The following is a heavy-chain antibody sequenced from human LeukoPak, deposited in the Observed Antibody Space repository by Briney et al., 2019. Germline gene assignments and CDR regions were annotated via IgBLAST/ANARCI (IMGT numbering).Heavy chain of an antibody. Sequence: GASVTLSFTASGYTFTICAMDWVRHAPGQRLERMGWFNAGNGNTKSSQKFQGRVTITRDTSASTAYMELSSLRSEDTAVYYCARDYIYRSFDYWGQGTLVTVSS. CDR1: GYTFTICA. J-gene: IGHJ4*02. D-gene: IGHD1-26*01. V-gene: IGHV1-3*01. CDR3: ARDYIYRSFDY. CDR2: FNAGNGNT.